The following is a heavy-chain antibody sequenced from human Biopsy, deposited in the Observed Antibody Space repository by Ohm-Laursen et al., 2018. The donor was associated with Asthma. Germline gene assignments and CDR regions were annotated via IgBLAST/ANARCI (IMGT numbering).Heavy chain of an antibody. CDR2: IYYNGGT. CDR3: ARYTSGWYSVDS. D-gene: IGHD6-19*01. Sequence: SETLSRTCTVSGASISSYYLSWIRQPPGKGLEWIGYIYYNGGTNYNPSLKSRVTISADTSKNQFSLRLRSVTATDTAVYYRARYTSGWYSVDSWGQGTPVTVSS. V-gene: IGHV4-59*01. CDR1: GASISSYY. J-gene: IGHJ4*02.